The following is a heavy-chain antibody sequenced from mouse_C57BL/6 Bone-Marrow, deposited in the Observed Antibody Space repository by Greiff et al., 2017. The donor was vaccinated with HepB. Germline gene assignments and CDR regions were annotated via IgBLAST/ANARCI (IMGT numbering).Heavy chain of an antibody. D-gene: IGHD2-3*01. CDR1: GFTFSDYG. V-gene: IGHV5-15*01. J-gene: IGHJ4*01. Sequence: EVKLMESGGGLVQPGGSLKLSCAASGFTFSDYGMAWVRQAPRKGPEWVAFISNLAYSMNYADTVTGRFTITAENAKNTLYLEVSSLRSEDTAMYYCARSIYDGYGGAMDYWGQGTSVTVSS. CDR2: ISNLAYSM. CDR3: ARSIYDGYGGAMDY.